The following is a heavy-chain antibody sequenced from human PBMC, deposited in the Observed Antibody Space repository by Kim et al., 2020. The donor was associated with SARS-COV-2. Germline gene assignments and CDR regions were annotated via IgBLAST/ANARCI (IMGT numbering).Heavy chain of an antibody. Sequence: GGSLRLSCAASGFTFSSYSMNWVRQAPGKGLEWVSSISSSSSYIYYADSVKGRFTISRDNAKNSLYLQMNSLRAEDTAVYYCARGRTPGRGAFDIWGQGTMVTVSS. J-gene: IGHJ3*02. V-gene: IGHV3-21*01. CDR1: GFTFSSYS. D-gene: IGHD3-10*01. CDR2: ISSSSSYI. CDR3: ARGRTPGRGAFDI.